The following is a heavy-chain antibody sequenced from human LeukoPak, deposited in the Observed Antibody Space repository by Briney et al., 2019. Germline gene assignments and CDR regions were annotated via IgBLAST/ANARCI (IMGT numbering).Heavy chain of an antibody. CDR1: GFTFSSYG. CDR3: AKDLGYCSSTSCLDY. Sequence: PGGSLRLSCAASGFTFSSYGMHWVRQAPGKGLEWVAFIRYDGSNKYYADSVKGRFTISRDNSKNTLYLQMNSLRAEDTAVYYCAKDLGYCSSTSCLDYWGQGTLVTVSS. J-gene: IGHJ4*02. D-gene: IGHD2-2*01. CDR2: IRYDGSNK. V-gene: IGHV3-30*02.